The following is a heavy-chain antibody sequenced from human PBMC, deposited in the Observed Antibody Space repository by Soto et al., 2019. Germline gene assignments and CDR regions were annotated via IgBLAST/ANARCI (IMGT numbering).Heavy chain of an antibody. CDR3: ARQRTYGSGSSHYYRYSMDV. CDR2: IYPGDSDT. V-gene: IGHV5-51*01. CDR1: GYSFTGYW. Sequence: EVQLVQSGAEVKKSGESLKISCKASGYSFTGYWIGWVRQMPGKGLEWMGVIYPGDSDTRYSPSFQGQATISVDKSISTAYVQWSSLKASDTAIYYCARQRTYGSGSSHYYRYSMDVWGQGTTVIVSS. J-gene: IGHJ6*02. D-gene: IGHD3-10*01.